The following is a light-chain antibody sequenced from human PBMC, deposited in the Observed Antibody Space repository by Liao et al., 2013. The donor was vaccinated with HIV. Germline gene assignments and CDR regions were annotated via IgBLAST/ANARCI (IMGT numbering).Light chain of an antibody. CDR3: QVWDSSSDHWV. CDR2: FDS. Sequence: SYVLTQPPTVSVAPGKTARITCGGNIGSQSVHWYQRRPGQAPVLVIYFDSDRPSGIPERISGSKSGNTATLTISRVEAGDEADYHCQVWDSSSDHWVFGGGTKLTVL. J-gene: IGLJ3*02. CDR1: IGSQS. V-gene: IGLV3-21*04.